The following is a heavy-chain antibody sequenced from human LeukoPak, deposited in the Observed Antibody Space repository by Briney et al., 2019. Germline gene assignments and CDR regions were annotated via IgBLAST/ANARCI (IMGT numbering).Heavy chain of an antibody. CDR3: ARGSSGWYGDAYY. V-gene: IGHV1-2*02. CDR2: INPNSGGT. CDR1: GYTFTGYY. J-gene: IGHJ4*02. Sequence: GASVKVSCKASGYTFTGYYMHWVRQAPGQGLEWMGWINPNSGGTNYAQKFQGRVTMTRDTSISTAYMELSRLRSDDTAVYYCARGSSGWYGDAYYWGQGTLVTVSS. D-gene: IGHD6-19*01.